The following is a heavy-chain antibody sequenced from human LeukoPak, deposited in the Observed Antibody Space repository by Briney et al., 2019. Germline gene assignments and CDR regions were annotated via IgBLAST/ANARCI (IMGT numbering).Heavy chain of an antibody. CDR2: INQHDTER. CDR1: GFSLSDYW. V-gene: IGHV3-7*01. J-gene: IGHJ5*02. CDR3: AREWLIDIGETTVLFVP. D-gene: IGHD5-12*01. Sequence: QSGGSLRLSCVASGFSLSDYWMSWVRQAPGKGPEWVANINQHDTERYYVDSVKGRFIISRDNSKNTVYLQMNRLRAEDTAIYYCAREWLIDIGETTVLFVPWGQGALVTVSS.